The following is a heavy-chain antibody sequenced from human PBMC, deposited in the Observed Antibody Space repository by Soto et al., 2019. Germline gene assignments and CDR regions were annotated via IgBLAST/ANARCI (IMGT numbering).Heavy chain of an antibody. CDR3: AKDTGPN. V-gene: IGHV3-9*01. CDR2: ISWNSNTI. J-gene: IGHJ4*02. Sequence: PGGSLRLSWAASGFTVDNYAMHWVRQAPGKGLEWVSGISWNSNTISYADSVKGRFTISRDNAKNSLYLQMNSLRAEDTAFYYCAKDTGPNWGQGTLVTVSS. CDR1: GFTVDNYA.